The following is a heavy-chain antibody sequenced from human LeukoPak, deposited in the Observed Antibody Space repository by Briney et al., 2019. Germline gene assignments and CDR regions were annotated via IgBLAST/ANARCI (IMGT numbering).Heavy chain of an antibody. Sequence: GGSLRLSCAASGFTFSSSWMHWVRQAPGRGLVWVSRITRDGSSTTYADSVKGRFTTSRDNAKNTLYLQMDSLRDDDTAVYYCARDPGYESWSPFWGGMDVWGNGTTVIVSS. CDR1: GFTFSSSW. CDR2: ITRDGSST. D-gene: IGHD3-16*01. J-gene: IGHJ6*04. CDR3: ARDPGYESWSPFWGGMDV. V-gene: IGHV3-74*01.